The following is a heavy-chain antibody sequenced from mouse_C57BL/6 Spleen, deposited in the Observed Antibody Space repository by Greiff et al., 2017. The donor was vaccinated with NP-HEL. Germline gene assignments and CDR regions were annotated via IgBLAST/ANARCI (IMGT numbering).Heavy chain of an antibody. CDR2: IRLKSDNYAT. Sequence: EVKVEESGGGLVQPGGSMKLSCVASGFTFSNYWMNWVRQSPEKGLEWVAQIRLKSDNYATHYAESVKGRFTISRDDSKSSVYLQMNNLRAEDTGIYYCNNWDWYFDVWGTGTTVTVSS. D-gene: IGHD4-1*01. CDR1: GFTFSNYW. CDR3: NNWDWYFDV. J-gene: IGHJ1*03. V-gene: IGHV6-3*01.